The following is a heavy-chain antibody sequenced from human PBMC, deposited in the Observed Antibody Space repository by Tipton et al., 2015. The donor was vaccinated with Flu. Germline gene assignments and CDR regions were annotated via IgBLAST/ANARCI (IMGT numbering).Heavy chain of an antibody. CDR3: ASWLSSSWYSSYFDY. J-gene: IGHJ4*02. D-gene: IGHD6-13*01. CDR1: GGSISSSNW. V-gene: IGHV4-4*02. Sequence: SLRLSCAVSGGSISSSNWWSWVRQPPGKGLEWIGEIYHSGSTNYNPSLKSRVTISVDRSKNHFSLKLSSVTAADTAVYYCASWLSSSWYSSYFDYWGQGTLVTVSS. CDR2: IYHSGST.